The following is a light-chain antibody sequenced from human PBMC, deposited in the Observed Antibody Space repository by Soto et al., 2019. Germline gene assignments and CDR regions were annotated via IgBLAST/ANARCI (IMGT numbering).Light chain of an antibody. Sequence: DIQLTQSPSFLSASVGDRVTITCRASQGISSYLAWYQQKPGKAPKLLIYAASTLQRGVPSRFSGSGSGTDFTLTISSLQPEDVATYYCQQFNSSPRTFGGGTKVEIK. J-gene: IGKJ4*01. V-gene: IGKV1-9*01. CDR1: QGISSY. CDR2: AAS. CDR3: QQFNSSPRT.